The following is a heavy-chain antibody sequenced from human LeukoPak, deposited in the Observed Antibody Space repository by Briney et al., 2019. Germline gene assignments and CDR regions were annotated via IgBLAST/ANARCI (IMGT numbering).Heavy chain of an antibody. CDR2: IYYSGST. J-gene: IGHJ4*02. D-gene: IGHD3-3*01. CDR1: GGSISSGDYY. CDR3: ARTSTYYDFWSGYRDFDY. Sequence: SETLSLTCTVSGGSISSGDYYWSWIRQPPGKGLEWIGYIYYSGSTYYNPSLKSRVTISLDTSKNQFSLNLSSVTAADTAVYYCARTSTYYDFWSGYRDFDYWGQGALVTVSS. V-gene: IGHV4-30-4*08.